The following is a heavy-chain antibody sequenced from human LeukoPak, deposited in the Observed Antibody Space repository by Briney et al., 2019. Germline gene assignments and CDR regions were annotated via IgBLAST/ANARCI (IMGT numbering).Heavy chain of an antibody. CDR3: ARGTFDY. CDR2: IYSGGST. J-gene: IGHJ4*02. CDR1: GFTFSSYS. Sequence: GGSLRLSCAASGFTFSSYSMNWVRQAPGKGLEWVSVIYSGGSTYYADSVKGRFTISRHNSKNTLYLQMNSLRAEDTAVYYCARGTFDYWGQGTLVTVSS. V-gene: IGHV3-53*04.